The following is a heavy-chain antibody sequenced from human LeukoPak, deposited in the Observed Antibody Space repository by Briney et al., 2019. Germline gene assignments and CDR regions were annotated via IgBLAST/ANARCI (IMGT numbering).Heavy chain of an antibody. D-gene: IGHD7-27*01. Sequence: GASVKVSCKASGYTFTGYYMHWVRQAPGQGLEWMGWVNPNSGGTNYAQKFQGRVTMTRDTSISTAYMELSRLRSDDTAVYYCARDLTGGFYYMDVWGKGTTVTVSS. CDR2: VNPNSGGT. CDR1: GYTFTGYY. V-gene: IGHV1-2*02. J-gene: IGHJ6*03. CDR3: ARDLTGGFYYMDV.